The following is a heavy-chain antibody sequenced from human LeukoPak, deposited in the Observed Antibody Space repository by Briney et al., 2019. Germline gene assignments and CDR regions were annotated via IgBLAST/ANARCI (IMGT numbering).Heavy chain of an antibody. CDR2: INPNTAGT. CDR1: GYTFTGYY. CDR3: ATSAGDYTAGHYYYMGV. D-gene: IGHD4-17*01. J-gene: IGHJ6*03. V-gene: IGHV1-2*02. Sequence: GASVKVSCKASGYTFTGYYFHWVRQAPGQGLEWMGWINPNTAGTNYAQKFLGGVTLTWDTSISTAYMELNRLTSDDTAVYYCATSAGDYTAGHYYYMGVWGKGTSVTVSS.